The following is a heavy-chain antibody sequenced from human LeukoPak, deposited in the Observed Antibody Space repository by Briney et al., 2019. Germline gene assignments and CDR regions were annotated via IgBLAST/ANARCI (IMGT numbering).Heavy chain of an antibody. V-gene: IGHV3-21*01. Sequence: GGSLRLSCAASGFTFSSYSMTWVRQAPGRGLEWVSSISSSSSYIYYADSVKGRFTISRDNAKNSLYLQMNSLRAEDTAVYYCARGNRRQQLADYWGQGTLVTVSS. J-gene: IGHJ4*02. CDR3: ARGNRRQQLADY. CDR2: ISSSSSYI. D-gene: IGHD6-13*01. CDR1: GFTFSSYS.